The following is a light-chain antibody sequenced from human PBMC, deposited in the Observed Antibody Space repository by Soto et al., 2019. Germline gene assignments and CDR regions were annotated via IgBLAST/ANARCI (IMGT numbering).Light chain of an antibody. V-gene: IGLV1-51*02. CDR3: AAWDTSLSGGV. CDR1: SSNIESDF. CDR2: ENN. Sequence: QSVLTQPPSVSAAPGQKVTISCSGSSSNIESDFVSWYQQLPGTAPQLLIYENNKRPSGIPDRFSGSKSATSATLGITGLQTGDEADYYCAAWDTSLSGGVFGGGTKLTVL. J-gene: IGLJ3*02.